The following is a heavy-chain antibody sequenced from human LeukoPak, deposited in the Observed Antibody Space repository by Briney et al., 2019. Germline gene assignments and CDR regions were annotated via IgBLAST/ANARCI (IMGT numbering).Heavy chain of an antibody. CDR3: ATDRLGYCSSTSCYFDY. D-gene: IGHD2-2*01. J-gene: IGHJ4*02. CDR2: FDPEDGET. CDR1: GYTLTELS. Sequence: ASMKVSCKVSGYTLTELSMHWVRQAPGKGLEWMGGFDPEDGETIYAQKFQGRVTMTEDTSTDTAYMELSSLRSEDTAVYYCATDRLGYCSSTSCYFDYWGQGTLVTVSS. V-gene: IGHV1-24*01.